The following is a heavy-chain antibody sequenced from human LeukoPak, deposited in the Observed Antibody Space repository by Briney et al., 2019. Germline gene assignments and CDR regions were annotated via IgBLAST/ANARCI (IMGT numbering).Heavy chain of an antibody. Sequence: LPETLSLTCTVSGGSISSYYWSWLRQPPGKGLEWIGYIYYSGSTNYNPSLKSRVTISVDTSKNQFSLNLSSVTAADTAVSYCTRGPPGKENAFDIWGQGTMVTVFS. CDR2: IYYSGST. CDR1: GGSISSYY. V-gene: IGHV4-59*01. CDR3: TRGPPGKENAFDI. D-gene: IGHD2-2*01. J-gene: IGHJ3*02.